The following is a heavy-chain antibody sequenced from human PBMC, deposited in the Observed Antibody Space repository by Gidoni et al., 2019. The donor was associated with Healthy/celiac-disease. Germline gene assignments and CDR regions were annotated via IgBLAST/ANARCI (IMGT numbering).Heavy chain of an antibody. Sequence: QVQLVQSGAEVKKPGASVKVSCKAAGDTFTGYYMHWVRQAPGQGLEWRGWINPNSGGTNYAQKFQGRVTMTRDTSISTAYMELSRLRSDDTAVYYCAREFGYSSGLDYWGQGTLVTVSS. D-gene: IGHD6-19*01. CDR1: GDTFTGYY. J-gene: IGHJ4*02. CDR2: INPNSGGT. V-gene: IGHV1-2*02. CDR3: AREFGYSSGLDY.